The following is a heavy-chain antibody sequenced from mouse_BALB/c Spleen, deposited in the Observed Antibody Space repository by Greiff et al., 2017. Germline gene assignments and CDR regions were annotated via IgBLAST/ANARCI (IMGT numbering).Heavy chain of an antibody. J-gene: IGHJ4*01. D-gene: IGHD1-1*01. Sequence: VKLVESGPGLVAPSQSLSITCTVSGFSLTSYDISWIRQPPGKGLEWLGVIWTGGGTNYNSAFMSRLSISKDNSKSQVFLKMNSLQTDDTAIYYCVREGYYGSSSLDYWGQGTSVTVSS. V-gene: IGHV2-9-2*01. CDR1: GFSLTSYD. CDR2: IWTGGGT. CDR3: VREGYYGSSSLDY.